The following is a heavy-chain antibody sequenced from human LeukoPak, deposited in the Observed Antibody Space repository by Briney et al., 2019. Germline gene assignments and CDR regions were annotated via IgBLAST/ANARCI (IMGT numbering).Heavy chain of an antibody. CDR2: ISYDGSNK. D-gene: IGHD5-18*01. J-gene: IGHJ4*02. V-gene: IGHV3-30*04. CDR1: GFTFSSYA. Sequence: PGRPLRLSCAASGFTFSSYAMHWVRQAPGKGLEWVAVISYDGSNKYYADSVKGRFTISRDNSKNTLYLQMNSLRAEDTAVYYCAREDTAMKYFDYWGQGTLVTVSS. CDR3: AREDTAMKYFDY.